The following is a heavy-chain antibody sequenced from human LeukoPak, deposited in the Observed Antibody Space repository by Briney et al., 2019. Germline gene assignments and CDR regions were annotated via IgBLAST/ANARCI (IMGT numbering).Heavy chain of an antibody. CDR2: IYYSGST. D-gene: IGHD6-13*01. CDR1: GGSFSGYY. Sequence: SETLSLTCAVYGGSFSGYYWSWIRQPPGKGLEWIGYIYYSGSTNYNPSLKSRVTISVDTSKNQFSLKLSSVTAADTAVYYCARAGISSWFYDAFDIWGQGTMVTVSS. V-gene: IGHV4-59*01. CDR3: ARAGISSWFYDAFDI. J-gene: IGHJ3*02.